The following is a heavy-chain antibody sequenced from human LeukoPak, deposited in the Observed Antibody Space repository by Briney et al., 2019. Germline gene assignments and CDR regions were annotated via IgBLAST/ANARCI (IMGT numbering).Heavy chain of an antibody. CDR3: ARSRSGYSYDHAAFEI. V-gene: IGHV4-59*01. CDR2: IYNSGST. J-gene: IGHJ3*02. CDR1: GVSISIYY. D-gene: IGHD5-18*01. Sequence: SETLSLTCTVSGVSISIYYWSWIRQPPGKGLEWIGYIYNSGSTNYNPSLKSRATISVDTSRNQFSLKLSSVTAADTAVYYCARSRSGYSYDHAAFEIWGQGTMVTVSS.